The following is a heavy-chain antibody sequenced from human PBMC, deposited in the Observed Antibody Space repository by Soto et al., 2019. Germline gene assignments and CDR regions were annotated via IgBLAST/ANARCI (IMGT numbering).Heavy chain of an antibody. CDR2: IYPDDSNT. Sequence: EVQLVQSGAELRKPGESLKISCKGSGYSFSTHWIGWVRQMPGRGLEWMGIIYPDDSNTKYSPSFQGQVTISADKSITTAYLQWSSLKASDTAMYVCARGNTGYCSSSSCPFDNWGQGTLVTVSS. CDR3: ARGNTGYCSSSSCPFDN. CDR1: GYSFSTHW. V-gene: IGHV5-51*03. J-gene: IGHJ4*02. D-gene: IGHD2-2*01.